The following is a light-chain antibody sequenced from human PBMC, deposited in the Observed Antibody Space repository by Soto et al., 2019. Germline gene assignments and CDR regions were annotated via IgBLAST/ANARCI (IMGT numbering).Light chain of an antibody. CDR3: CSYASSTTVV. J-gene: IGLJ3*02. Sequence: QSALTQPASVSGSPGQSITISCTGTSSDVGTYNLVSWYQQHPGKAPKLMIYEGSKRPSGVSNRFSGSKSGNTASLTISGLQAEDEADYYCCSYASSTTVVFVGGTKLTVL. CDR1: SSDVGTYNL. CDR2: EGS. V-gene: IGLV2-23*01.